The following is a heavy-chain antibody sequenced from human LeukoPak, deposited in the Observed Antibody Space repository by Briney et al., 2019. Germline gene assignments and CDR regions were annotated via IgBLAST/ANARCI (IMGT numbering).Heavy chain of an antibody. D-gene: IGHD4-11*01. J-gene: IGHJ4*02. CDR1: GGSFSGYY. CDR3: ARGPYSKKGPYYFDY. Sequence: PSETLSLTCAVYGGSFSGYYGSWIRQPPGKGLEWIGEINHSGSTYYNPSLKSRVTISVDRSKNQFSLKLSSVTAADTAVYYCARGPYSKKGPYYFDYWGQGTLVTVSS. CDR2: INHSGST. V-gene: IGHV4-34*01.